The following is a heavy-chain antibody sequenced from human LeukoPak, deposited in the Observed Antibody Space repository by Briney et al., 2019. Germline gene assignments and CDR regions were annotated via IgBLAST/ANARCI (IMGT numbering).Heavy chain of an antibody. CDR1: GGSMTSYY. Sequence: KPSETLSLTCTVSGGSMTSYYWGWIRQPPGKGLEWIGSIYYSGSTYYNPSLKSRVTISVDTSKNQFSLKLSSVTAADTAVYYCAAITPGYYYFFDYWGQGTLVTVSS. J-gene: IGHJ4*02. CDR3: AAITPGYYYFFDY. CDR2: IYYSGST. V-gene: IGHV4-39*01. D-gene: IGHD3-22*01.